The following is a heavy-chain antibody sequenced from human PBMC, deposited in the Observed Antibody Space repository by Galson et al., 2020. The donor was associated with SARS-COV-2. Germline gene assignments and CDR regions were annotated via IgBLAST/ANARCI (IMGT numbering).Heavy chain of an antibody. V-gene: IGHV3-48*03. D-gene: IGHD7-27*01. CDR2: ISSSGRTT. Sequence: GESLKISCEASGFTFSSYEMSWVRQVPGNGLEWVAYISSSGRTTYYADSVKGRSTISRDNAKKSVFLQMNSLSAEDTAVYYCARVTGDGYYYHYMDVWGNGTTVTVSS. J-gene: IGHJ6*03. CDR1: GFTFSSYE. CDR3: ARVTGDGYYYHYMDV.